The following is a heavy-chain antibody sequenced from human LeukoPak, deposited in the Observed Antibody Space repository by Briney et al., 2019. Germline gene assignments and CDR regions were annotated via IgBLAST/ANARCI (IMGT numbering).Heavy chain of an antibody. J-gene: IGHJ3*02. V-gene: IGHV1-2*02. CDR3: ARLNWNDALHAFDI. CDR1: GGTFSSYA. D-gene: IGHD1-1*01. Sequence: ASVKVSCKASGGTFSSYAISWVRQAPGQGLEWMGWINPNSGGTNYAQKFQGRVTMTRDTSISTAYMELSRLRSDDTAVYYCARLNWNDALHAFDIWGQGTMVTVSS. CDR2: INPNSGGT.